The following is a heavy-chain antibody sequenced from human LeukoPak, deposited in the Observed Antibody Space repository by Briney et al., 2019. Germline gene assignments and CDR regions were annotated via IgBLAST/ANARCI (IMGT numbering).Heavy chain of an antibody. D-gene: IGHD4-17*01. CDR3: AKFSYGDYVA. Sequence: PGGSLRLSCAASGFVLSKNGMHWVRQAPGKGLEWVAFIRHDETEKYYADSVKGRFTISRDNSKNTLSLQMTSLRFDDTALYYCAKFSYGDYVAWGPGTLVTVSS. CDR1: GFVLSKNG. J-gene: IGHJ5*02. V-gene: IGHV3-30*02. CDR2: IRHDETEK.